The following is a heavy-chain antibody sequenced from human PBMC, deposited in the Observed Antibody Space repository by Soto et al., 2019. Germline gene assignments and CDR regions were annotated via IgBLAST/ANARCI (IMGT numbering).Heavy chain of an antibody. Sequence: QVQLVESGGGLVKPGGSLRLSCAASGFTFSDYYMSWIRQAPGKGLEWVSYISSSSSYTNYADSVKGRFTISSDNAKNSLYLPMNSLRAEDTAVYYCASAYSGYDYGYSFDYWGQGTLVTSPQ. D-gene: IGHD5-12*01. CDR3: ASAYSGYDYGYSFDY. CDR2: ISSSSSYT. J-gene: IGHJ4*02. V-gene: IGHV3-11*06. CDR1: GFTFSDYY.